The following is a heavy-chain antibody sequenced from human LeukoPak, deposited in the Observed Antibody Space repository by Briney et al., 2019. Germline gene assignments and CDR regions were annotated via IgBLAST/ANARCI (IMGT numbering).Heavy chain of an antibody. D-gene: IGHD3-10*01. CDR2: IKTKTDGGTT. CDR3: TTLYGSGNYY. V-gene: IGHV3-15*01. Sequence: GGSLRLSCAASGFTFSNAWMSWVRQAPGKGLEWVGQIKTKTDGGTTESAATVKGRFTISRDDSKNTLYLQMNSLKIEDTAMYYRTTLYGSGNYYWGQGTLVTVSS. J-gene: IGHJ4*02. CDR1: GFTFSNAW.